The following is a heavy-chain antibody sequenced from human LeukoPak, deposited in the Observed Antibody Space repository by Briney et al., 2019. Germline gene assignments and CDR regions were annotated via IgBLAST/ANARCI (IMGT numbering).Heavy chain of an antibody. CDR2: TSAYNGNT. V-gene: IGHV1-18*01. CDR1: GYTFTSYG. Sequence: ASVKVSCKASGYTFTSYGISWVRQAPGQGLEWMGWTSAYNGNTNYAQKLQGRVTMTTDTSTSTAYMELRSLRSGDTAVYYCARDLGELGIGGFDYWGQGTLVTVSS. D-gene: IGHD7-27*01. CDR3: ARDLGELGIGGFDY. J-gene: IGHJ4*02.